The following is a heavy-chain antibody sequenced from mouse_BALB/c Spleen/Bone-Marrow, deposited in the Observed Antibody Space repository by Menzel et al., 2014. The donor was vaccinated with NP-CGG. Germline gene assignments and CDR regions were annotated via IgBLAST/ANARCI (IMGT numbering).Heavy chain of an antibody. CDR1: GFDFSRFW. D-gene: IGHD1-1*01. V-gene: IGHV4-1*02. CDR2: INPDSSTI. CDR3: ARRYGSSYRYWYFDV. J-gene: IGHJ1*01. Sequence: EVQVVESGAGLVQPGGSLKVSCAASGFDFSRFWMSSVRQAPGKGLEWIGEINPDSSTINYTPSLKDKFIISRDSAKNTLYLQMSKVRSEDTALYYCARRYGSSYRYWYFDVWGAGTTVTVSS.